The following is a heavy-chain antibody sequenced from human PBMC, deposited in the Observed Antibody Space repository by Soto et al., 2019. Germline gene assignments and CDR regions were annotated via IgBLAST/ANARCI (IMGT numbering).Heavy chain of an antibody. J-gene: IGHJ4*02. CDR1: GGSFSGYY. Sequence: QVQLQQWGAGLLKPSETLSLTCAVYGGSFSGYYWSWIRQPPWKGLEWIGEINHSGSTNYNPSLKSRVTISVDTSKNQFSLKLSSVTAADTAVYYCARGGKQWRKSYFDYWGQGTLVTVSS. V-gene: IGHV4-34*01. CDR2: INHSGST. CDR3: ARGGKQWRKSYFDY. D-gene: IGHD6-19*01.